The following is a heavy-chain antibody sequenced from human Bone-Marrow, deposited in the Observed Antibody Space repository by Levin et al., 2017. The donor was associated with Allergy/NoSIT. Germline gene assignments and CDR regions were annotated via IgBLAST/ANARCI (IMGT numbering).Heavy chain of an antibody. J-gene: IGHJ2*01. CDR2: IYYSGRT. CDR3: ARLGVVTEYFDL. CDR1: GGFTNRYY. D-gene: IGHD2-21*02. Sequence: RSSETLSLTCTGSGGFTNRYYWNWIRQPPGQGLEWIGYIYYSGRTNYNPSLKSRVTISVDTSKKQFSLNLSSVTAADTAVYYCARLGVVTEYFDLWGRGTLVTVSS. V-gene: IGHV4-59*08.